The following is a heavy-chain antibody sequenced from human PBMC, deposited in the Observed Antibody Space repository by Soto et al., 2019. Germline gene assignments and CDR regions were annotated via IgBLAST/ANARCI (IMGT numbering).Heavy chain of an antibody. J-gene: IGHJ5*01. D-gene: IGHD2-2*01. CDR2: ISGNNGAT. Sequence: QVQLMQSGAEVKKPGASVKVSCKASGYTFAHYGISWVRQAPGQGLEWMGWISGNNGATNYAPKMQGRVTMTIDTSTDTAYMDLRSLTSDDTAVYFSARDLKYFRVLGNWFDSWGQGTLVTVSS. CDR3: ARDLKYFRVLGNWFDS. V-gene: IGHV1-18*04. CDR1: GYTFAHYG.